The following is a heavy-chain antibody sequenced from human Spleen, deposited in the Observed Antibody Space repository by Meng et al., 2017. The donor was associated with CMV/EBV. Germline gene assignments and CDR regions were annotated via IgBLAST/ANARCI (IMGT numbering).Heavy chain of an antibody. CDR2: ISTYNGDT. CDR3: ARDRGTCDY. J-gene: IGHJ4*02. D-gene: IGHD3-10*01. CDR1: GYTFTSHG. Sequence: ASVKVSCKASGYTFTSHGVNWVRQAPGQGFEWLGWISTYNGDTKYAQNFQGRITMTTDSSTTTAHLELMSLRSDDTAVYYCARDRGTCDYWGQGTLVTVSS. V-gene: IGHV1-18*01.